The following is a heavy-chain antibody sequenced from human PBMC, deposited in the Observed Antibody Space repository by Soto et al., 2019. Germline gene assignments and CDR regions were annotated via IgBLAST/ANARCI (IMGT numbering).Heavy chain of an antibody. V-gene: IGHV4-4*07. J-gene: IGHJ3*01. Sequence: TLSLTCTVSGDSMSTYYWNWIRQSAEKGLEWIGRISATGTTTYIPSLKSRITLSVDTSKNEFSLTLKFVTAADTAVYFCASDQSGAADFWGQGTMVTVSS. CDR2: ISATGTT. D-gene: IGHD7-27*01. CDR1: GDSMSTYY. CDR3: ASDQSGAADF.